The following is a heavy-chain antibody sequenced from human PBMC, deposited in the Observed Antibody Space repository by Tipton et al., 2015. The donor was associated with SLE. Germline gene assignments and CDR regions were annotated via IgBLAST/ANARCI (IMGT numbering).Heavy chain of an antibody. CDR1: GYSISSGYY. D-gene: IGHD3-16*01. V-gene: IGHV4-38-2*02. J-gene: IGHJ1*01. Sequence: TLSLTCTVSGYSISSGYYWGWIRQPPGKGLERIGEINHSGSTNYNPSLKSRVTISVDTSKNQFSLKLSSVTAADTAVYYCARHGGRRGWLSTQYFQHWGQGTLVTVSS. CDR3: ARHGGRRGWLSTQYFQH. CDR2: INHSGST.